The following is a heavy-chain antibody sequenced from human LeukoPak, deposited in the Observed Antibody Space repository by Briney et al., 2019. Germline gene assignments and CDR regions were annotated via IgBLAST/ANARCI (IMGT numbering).Heavy chain of an antibody. V-gene: IGHV3-23*01. CDR3: ARVIRAAAGKGYFDY. J-gene: IGHJ4*02. Sequence: GGSLRLSCATSGFIFSSYATSWVRQAPGKGLEWASAISGSGGSTYHADSVKGRFTTSRDSSKNTLYLQMNSLRAEDTAIYYCARVIRAAAGKGYFDYWGQGALATVSS. D-gene: IGHD6-13*01. CDR2: ISGSGGST. CDR1: GFIFSSYA.